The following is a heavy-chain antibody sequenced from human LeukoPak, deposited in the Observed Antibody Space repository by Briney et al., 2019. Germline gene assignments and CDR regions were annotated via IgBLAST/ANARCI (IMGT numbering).Heavy chain of an antibody. Sequence: GGSLRLSCAASGLSFSNYAMYWVRQAPGKGLEWVANINQDGTEKYYVDSVKGRFTISRDNAKNSLDLQMNSLRVEDTGIYYCVKVAKYYYGSETYYFFEHWGQGTPVTASS. D-gene: IGHD3-10*01. J-gene: IGHJ4*02. V-gene: IGHV3-7*01. CDR2: INQDGTEK. CDR3: VKVAKYYYGSETYYFFEH. CDR1: GLSFSNYA.